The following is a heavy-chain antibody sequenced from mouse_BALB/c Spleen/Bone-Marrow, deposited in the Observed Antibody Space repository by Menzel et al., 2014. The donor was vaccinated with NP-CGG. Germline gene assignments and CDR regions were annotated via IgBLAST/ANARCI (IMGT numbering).Heavy chain of an antibody. CDR1: GYAFSTYW. Sequence: VQLQQSGAELVRPGSSVKLSCTSSGYAFSTYWIYWVKQRLGQGLVWIGQIYPGDGDTDFNGKFKGKATLTADRSSNQAYMEFSSLTSEDSAVYFCARGGDSVDYWGQGTTFTVSS. CDR2: IYPGDGDT. J-gene: IGHJ2*01. D-gene: IGHD3-3*01. CDR3: ARGGDSVDY. V-gene: IGHV1-80*01.